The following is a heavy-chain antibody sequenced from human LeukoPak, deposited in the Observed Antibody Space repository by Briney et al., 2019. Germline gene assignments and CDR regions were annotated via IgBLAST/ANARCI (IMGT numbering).Heavy chain of an antibody. J-gene: IGHJ4*02. CDR1: DGSISRSSYY. CDR3: ARLRVTTGFDY. Sequence: PSETLSLTCTVSDGSISRSSYYWGWIRQTPGEGLDWIGSINYSGIAYYNPSLQGRVTMSVDTSKNQFSLKLNSVTVADTAVYYCARLRVTTGFDYWDQGIPVTVSS. CDR2: INYSGIA. V-gene: IGHV4-39*01. D-gene: IGHD2-21*02.